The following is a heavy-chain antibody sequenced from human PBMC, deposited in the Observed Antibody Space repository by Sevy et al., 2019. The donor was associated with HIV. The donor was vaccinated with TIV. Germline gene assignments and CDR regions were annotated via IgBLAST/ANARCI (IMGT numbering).Heavy chain of an antibody. Sequence: GGSLRLSCAASGFSFSWYWMSWVRQAPGKGLEWVATISFDATNKHYPDSVKGRFTISRDNFQNSLFLQMDSLRPEDTAVYYCALERLSTDVAEYFQNWGQGTLVTVSS. CDR3: ALERLSTDVAEYFQN. D-gene: IGHD1-1*01. CDR2: ISFDATNK. J-gene: IGHJ1*01. CDR1: GFSFSWYW. V-gene: IGHV3-30-3*01.